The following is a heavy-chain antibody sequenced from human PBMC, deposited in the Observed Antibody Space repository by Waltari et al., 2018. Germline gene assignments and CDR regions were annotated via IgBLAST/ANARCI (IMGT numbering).Heavy chain of an antibody. CDR3: ARGRRGRGLELRYYYYYMDV. J-gene: IGHJ6*03. CDR2: MNPNSGNT. D-gene: IGHD1-7*01. CDR1: GYTFTSYD. V-gene: IGHV1-8*03. Sequence: QVQLVQSGAEVKKPGASVKVSCKASGYTFTSYDINWVRQATGQGLEWMGWMNPNSGNTGYAQKFQGRGTIPRNTSISTAYRELSSLRSEDTAVYYCARGRRGRGLELRYYYYYMDVWGKGTTVTVSS.